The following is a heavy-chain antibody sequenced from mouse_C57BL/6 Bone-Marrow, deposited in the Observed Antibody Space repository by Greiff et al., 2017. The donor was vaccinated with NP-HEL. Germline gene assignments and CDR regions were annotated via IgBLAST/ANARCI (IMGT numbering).Heavy chain of an antibody. D-gene: IGHD2-3*01. J-gene: IGHJ1*03. V-gene: IGHV1-78*01. Sequence: VKVVESDAELVKPGASVKISCKVSGYTFTDHTIHWMKQRPEQGLEWIGYIYPRDGSTKYNEKFKGKATLTADKSSSTAYMQLNSLTSEDSAVYFCARNDGYYPYWYFDVWGTGTTVTVSS. CDR1: GYTFTDHT. CDR2: IYPRDGST. CDR3: ARNDGYYPYWYFDV.